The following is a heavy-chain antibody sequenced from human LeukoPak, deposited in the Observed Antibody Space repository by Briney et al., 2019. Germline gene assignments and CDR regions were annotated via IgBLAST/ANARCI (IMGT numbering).Heavy chain of an antibody. CDR3: ASGYYYGSPTEGWFDP. Sequence: TASETLSLTCTVSGGSISSYYWGWIRQPPGKGLEWIGSIYYSGSTYYNPSLKSRVTISVDTSKNQFSLKLSSVTAADTAVYYCASGYYYGSPTEGWFDPWGQGTLVTVSS. J-gene: IGHJ5*02. D-gene: IGHD3-10*01. CDR1: GGSISSYY. V-gene: IGHV4-39*01. CDR2: IYYSGST.